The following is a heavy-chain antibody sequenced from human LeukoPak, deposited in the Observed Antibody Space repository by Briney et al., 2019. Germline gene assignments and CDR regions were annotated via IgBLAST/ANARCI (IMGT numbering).Heavy chain of an antibody. CDR3: ARAVVPAATFDY. V-gene: IGHV3-11*06. Sequence: GGSLRLSCAASGFTFSDYYMSWIRQAPGEGLERVSYISSSSSYTNYADSVKGRFTISRDNAKNSLYLQMNSLRAEDTAVYYCARAVVPAATFDYWGQGTLVTVSS. CDR2: ISSSSSYT. CDR1: GFTFSDYY. J-gene: IGHJ4*02. D-gene: IGHD2-2*01.